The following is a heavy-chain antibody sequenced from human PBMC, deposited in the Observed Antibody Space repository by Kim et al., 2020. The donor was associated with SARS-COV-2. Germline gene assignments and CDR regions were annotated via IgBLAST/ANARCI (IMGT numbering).Heavy chain of an antibody. J-gene: IGHJ6*02. D-gene: IGHD2-15*01. CDR1: GFTFSSYG. CDR2: IWYDGSNK. Sequence: GGSLRLSCAASGFTFSSYGMHWVRQAPGKGLEWVAVIWYDGSNKYYADSVKGRFTISRDNSKNTLYLQMNSLRAEDTAVYYCARDKGDCSGGSCYYYYGMDVWGQGTTVTVSS. CDR3: ARDKGDCSGGSCYYYYGMDV. V-gene: IGHV3-33*01.